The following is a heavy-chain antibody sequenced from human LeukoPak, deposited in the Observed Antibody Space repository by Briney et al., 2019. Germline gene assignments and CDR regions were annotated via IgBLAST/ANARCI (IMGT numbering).Heavy chain of an antibody. J-gene: IGHJ4*02. CDR2: FDTGFGT. Sequence: QAGGSLRLSCAASGFTFSTASLHCVRQAPGRGLGWVSAFDTGFGTYYPDPLKGRFTISRDNSKNTLFLQMNRLRAEDTAVYYCARSSGWWSLDYWGQGTLVTVSS. D-gene: IGHD6-19*01. V-gene: IGHV3-23*01. CDR3: ARSSGWWSLDY. CDR1: GFTFSTAS.